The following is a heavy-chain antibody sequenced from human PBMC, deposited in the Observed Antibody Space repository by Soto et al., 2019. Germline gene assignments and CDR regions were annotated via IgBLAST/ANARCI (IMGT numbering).Heavy chain of an antibody. J-gene: IGHJ4*02. D-gene: IGHD1-26*01. CDR3: ARGRGAGH. CDR1: GFTVSSNY. Sequence: PGESLKISCAASGFTVSSNYMSWVRQAPGKGLEWVSVIYSGGSTYYADSVKGRFTISRDNAKNSLYLQINSLRAEDTAVYYCARGRGAGHWGQGTPVTVSS. V-gene: IGHV3-53*01. CDR2: IYSGGST.